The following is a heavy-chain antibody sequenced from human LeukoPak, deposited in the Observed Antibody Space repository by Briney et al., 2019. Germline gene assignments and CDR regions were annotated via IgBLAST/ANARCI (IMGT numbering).Heavy chain of an antibody. V-gene: IGHV1-46*01. Sequence: ASVKVSCKASGYTFTSNYIHWVRRAPGQGLEWMGMIYPRDGSTSYAQKFQGRVTVTRDTSTSTVHMELSGLRSEDTAVYYCARDQEGFDYWGQGTLVTVSS. CDR3: ARDQEGFDY. CDR2: IYPRDGST. J-gene: IGHJ4*02. CDR1: GYTFTSNY.